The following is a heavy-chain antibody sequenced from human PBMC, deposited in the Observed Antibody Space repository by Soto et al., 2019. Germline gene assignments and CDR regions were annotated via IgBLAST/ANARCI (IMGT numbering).Heavy chain of an antibody. Sequence: PGESLKISCTGSGYSFSNYWIGWVRQMPGKGLEWMGIIYPGDSDPRYSPSFPGQVTVSVDKSISTAYLQWSSLKTSDTAIYYCARAQGVPAAPYYFDYWGKGTLVTVSS. CDR1: GYSFSNYW. J-gene: IGHJ4*01. CDR2: IYPGDSDP. V-gene: IGHV5-51*01. CDR3: ARAQGVPAAPYYFDY. D-gene: IGHD2-2*01.